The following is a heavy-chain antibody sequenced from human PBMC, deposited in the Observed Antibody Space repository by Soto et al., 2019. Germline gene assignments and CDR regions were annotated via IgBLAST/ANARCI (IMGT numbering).Heavy chain of an antibody. D-gene: IGHD4-4*01. CDR2: IYHSGST. Sequence: SETLSLTCAVSGGSISSGGYSWSWIRQPPGKGLEWIGYIYHSGSTYYNPSLKSRVTISVDRSKNQFSLKLSSVTAADTAVYYCASLSHTVTTYPDYWGQGTLVTVSS. J-gene: IGHJ4*02. CDR1: GGSISSGGYS. V-gene: IGHV4-30-2*01. CDR3: ASLSHTVTTYPDY.